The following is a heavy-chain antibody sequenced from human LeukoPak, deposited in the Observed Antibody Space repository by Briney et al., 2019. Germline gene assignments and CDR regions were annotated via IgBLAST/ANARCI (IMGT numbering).Heavy chain of an antibody. J-gene: IGHJ4*02. D-gene: IGHD2-8*01. CDR3: ARDGVVHLDY. V-gene: IGHV3-48*02. CDR2: IKSGRRTI. CDR1: GLTLSSTW. Sequence: GGSLRLSCAPSGLTLSSTWMNCVRQAPGEGREWVSSIKSGRRTISYADSVKGRFTISSDSDRNSLSLQMNSLRDEDTAVYYCARDGVVHLDYWGQGTLVTVAS.